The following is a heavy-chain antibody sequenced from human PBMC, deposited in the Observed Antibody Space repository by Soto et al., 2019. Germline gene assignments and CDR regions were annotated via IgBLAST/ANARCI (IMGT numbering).Heavy chain of an antibody. J-gene: IGHJ4*02. CDR3: AKSVPDPACRGGGCHRTFDY. D-gene: IGHD2-15*01. CDR2: ISADGRGL. Sequence: QVQLVESGGGVVQPGGSVRLSCTASGFTLGAYVMHWVRQAQGKGPEWVAAISADGRGLFYAASVEGRFTISRDNSKNTLFLQMNSLTSEDTSVYSCAKSVPDPACRGGGCHRTFDYWGQGTLVTVSS. V-gene: IGHV3-30*18. CDR1: GFTLGAYV.